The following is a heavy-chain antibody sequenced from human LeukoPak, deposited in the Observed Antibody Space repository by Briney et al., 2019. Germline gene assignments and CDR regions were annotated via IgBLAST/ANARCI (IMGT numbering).Heavy chain of an antibody. V-gene: IGHV3-23*01. CDR3: AKDLEVVWFGELGKFDAFDI. Sequence: PGGSLRLSCAASGFTFSSYAMSWVRQAPGKGLEWVSAISGSGGSTYYADSVKGRFTISRDNSKNTLYLQMNSLRAEDTAVYYCAKDLEVVWFGELGKFDAFDIWGQGTMVTVSS. CDR1: GFTFSSYA. CDR2: ISGSGGST. D-gene: IGHD3-10*01. J-gene: IGHJ3*02.